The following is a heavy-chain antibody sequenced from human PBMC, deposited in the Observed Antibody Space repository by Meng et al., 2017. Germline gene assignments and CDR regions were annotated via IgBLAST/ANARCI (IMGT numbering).Heavy chain of an antibody. CDR1: GYTFPDYG. J-gene: IGHJ4*02. V-gene: IGHV1-2*06. CDR3: ARDEDISAAGKLFGDY. D-gene: IGHD6-13*01. CDR2: INPKSGDT. Sequence: QGRRVQSGAEVKKPGASVKVSCKASGYTFPDYGLHWVRRAPGQGLEWMGRINPKSGDTHYAQRFQGRVTMTGDTSISTAYMELSGLRSDDTAMYYCARDEDISAAGKLFGDYWGQGTLVTVSS.